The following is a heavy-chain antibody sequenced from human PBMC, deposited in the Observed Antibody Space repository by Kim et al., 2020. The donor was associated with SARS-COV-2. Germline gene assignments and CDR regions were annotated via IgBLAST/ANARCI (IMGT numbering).Heavy chain of an antibody. J-gene: IGHJ4*02. V-gene: IGHV3-7*01. CDR3: ARGSSGNGWFFDY. Sequence: YVDSVRGRFTIARDNAKNSVYLQMNRLRAEDSAVYYCARGSSGNGWFFDYWGQGSLVTVSA. D-gene: IGHD6-19*01.